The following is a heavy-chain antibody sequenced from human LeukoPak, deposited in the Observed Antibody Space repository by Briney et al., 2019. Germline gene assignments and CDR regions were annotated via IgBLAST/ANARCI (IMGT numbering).Heavy chain of an antibody. Sequence: GGSLRLSCAASGFTFSTYAMSWVRQAPGKGLEWVSSTGRHTNYADSVEGRFTISRDNSKSTLYLQMNSLRAEDTAVYYCAKVYDDFWTNWFDPWGQGTLVTVSS. CDR1: GFTFSTYA. J-gene: IGHJ5*02. CDR3: AKVYDDFWTNWFDP. D-gene: IGHD3-3*01. CDR2: TGRHT. V-gene: IGHV3-23*01.